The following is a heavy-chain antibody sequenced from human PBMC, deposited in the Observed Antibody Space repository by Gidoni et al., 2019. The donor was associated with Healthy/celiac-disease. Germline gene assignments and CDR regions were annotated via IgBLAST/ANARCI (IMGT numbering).Heavy chain of an antibody. J-gene: IGHJ4*02. CDR1: GFTFGDYA. CDR3: TRDPDYADY. D-gene: IGHD3-16*01. CDR2: IRSKAYGGTT. Sequence: EVQLVESGGGLVQPGRSLRLSCTASGFTFGDYARSWFRQAPGKGLEWVGFIRSKAYGGTTEYAASVKGRFTISRDDSKSIAYLQMNSLKTEDTAVYYCTRDPDYADYWGQGTLVTVSS. V-gene: IGHV3-49*03.